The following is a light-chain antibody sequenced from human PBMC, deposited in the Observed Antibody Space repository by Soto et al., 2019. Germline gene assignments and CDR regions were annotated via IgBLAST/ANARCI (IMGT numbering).Light chain of an antibody. CDR3: QHYNFWPHT. J-gene: IGKJ2*01. Sequence: EILLTQSPATLAVSPGEGATLSCRASQSVRDNLAWYQQKPGQAPRLLIYRASTRATGVPARFSGSGSGTEFTLTISSLQSEDVSVYFCQHYNFWPHTFRQGTKLEIK. CDR2: RAS. CDR1: QSVRDN. V-gene: IGKV3-15*01.